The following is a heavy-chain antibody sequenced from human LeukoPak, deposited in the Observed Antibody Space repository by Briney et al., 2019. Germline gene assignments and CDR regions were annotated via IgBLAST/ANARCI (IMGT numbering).Heavy chain of an antibody. CDR3: ARGKPSGRPYYYYYYMDV. CDR1: GGSISSSSYY. V-gene: IGHV4-61*05. D-gene: IGHD3-10*01. CDR2: IYYSGST. Sequence: SETLSLTCTVSGGSISSSSYYWGWIRQPPGKGLEWIGYIYYSGSTNYNPSLKSRVTISVDTSKNQFSLKLSSVTAADTAVYYCARGKPSGRPYYYYYYMDVWGKGTTVTVSS. J-gene: IGHJ6*03.